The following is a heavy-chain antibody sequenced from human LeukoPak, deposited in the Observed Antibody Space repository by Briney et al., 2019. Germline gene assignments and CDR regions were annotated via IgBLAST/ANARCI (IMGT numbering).Heavy chain of an antibody. Sequence: GASVKVSCKASGYTFTSYDVNWVRQATGQGLEWLGWMNPNSGNTGYGQNFQGRVTMTMNTSITTAYMELSSLRSEDTAVYYCARALSWTTESYYYMDVWGKGTTVTVSS. CDR3: ARALSWTTESYYYMDV. CDR2: MNPNSGNT. V-gene: IGHV1-8*01. D-gene: IGHD3/OR15-3a*01. J-gene: IGHJ6*03. CDR1: GYTFTSYD.